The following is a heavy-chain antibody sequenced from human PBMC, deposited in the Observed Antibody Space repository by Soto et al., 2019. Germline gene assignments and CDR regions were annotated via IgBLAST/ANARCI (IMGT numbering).Heavy chain of an antibody. CDR3: AKDRRAYNYGNFDY. CDR2: ISGSGGHT. CDR1: RFAFTGYA. Sequence: PGGSLRLSCAASRFAFTGYAMSWVRQAPGKGLEGVSGISGSGGHTFYADSVKGRFTISRDSSKNTLYLQMNSLRAEDTAIYYCAKDRRAYNYGNFDYWGQGTLVTVSS. D-gene: IGHD5-18*01. V-gene: IGHV3-23*01. J-gene: IGHJ4*02.